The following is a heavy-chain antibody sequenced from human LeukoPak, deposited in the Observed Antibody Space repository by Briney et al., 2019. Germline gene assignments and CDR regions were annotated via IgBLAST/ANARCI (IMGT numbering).Heavy chain of an antibody. V-gene: IGHV1-2*04. CDR1: GYTFTGYY. D-gene: IGHD4-11*01. J-gene: IGHJ4*02. CDR3: ARDYSNSHFDY. CDR2: INPNSGGT. Sequence: ASVKVSCKASGYTFTGYYMHWVRQAPGQGLEWMGRINPNSGGTNYAQKFQGWVTMTRDTSISTAYMELSRLRSDDTAVYYCARDYSNSHFDYWGQGTLVTVSS.